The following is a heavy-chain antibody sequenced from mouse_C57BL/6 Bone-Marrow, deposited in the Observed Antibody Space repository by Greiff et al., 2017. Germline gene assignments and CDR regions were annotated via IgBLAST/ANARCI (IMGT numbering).Heavy chain of an antibody. V-gene: IGHV5-16*01. Sequence: EVHLVESEGGLVQPGSSMKLSCTASGFTFSDYYMAWVRQVPEKGLEWVANLNYDGSSTYYLDSLKSRFIISRDNAKNILYLQMSSLKSEDTATYYCARDPGYYYGSSWYFDVWGTGTTVTVSS. CDR3: ARDPGYYYGSSWYFDV. CDR1: GFTFSDYY. D-gene: IGHD1-1*01. J-gene: IGHJ1*03. CDR2: LNYDGSST.